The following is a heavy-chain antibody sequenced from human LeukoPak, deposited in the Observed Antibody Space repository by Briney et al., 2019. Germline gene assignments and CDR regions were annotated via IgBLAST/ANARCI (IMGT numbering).Heavy chain of an antibody. CDR3: ARLRVTTGGDYYYYYMDV. J-gene: IGHJ6*03. CDR1: GLTISYHI. V-gene: IGHV3-48*04. Sequence: TGGSLRLSCAASGLTISYHIMNWVRQAPGKGLEWVSSMSSSSSTTSYADSVKGRFAISRDNAENSVFLQMNSLRAEDTGVYYCARLRVTTGGDYYYYYMDVWGKGTTVTVSS. CDR2: MSSSSSTT. D-gene: IGHD4-17*01.